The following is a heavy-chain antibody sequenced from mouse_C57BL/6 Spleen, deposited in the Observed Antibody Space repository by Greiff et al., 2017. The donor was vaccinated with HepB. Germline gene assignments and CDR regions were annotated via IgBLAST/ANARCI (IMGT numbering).Heavy chain of an antibody. Sequence: QVQLQQPGAELVKPGASVKLSCKASGYTFTSYWMQWVKQRPGQGLEWIGEIDPSDSYTNYNHKFKGKATLTVNTSSSTAYMQLRSLTSEDSAVYYCALYDYDGAYWGQGTLVTVSA. D-gene: IGHD2-4*01. J-gene: IGHJ3*01. V-gene: IGHV1-50*01. CDR1: GYTFTSYW. CDR3: ALYDYDGAY. CDR2: IDPSDSYT.